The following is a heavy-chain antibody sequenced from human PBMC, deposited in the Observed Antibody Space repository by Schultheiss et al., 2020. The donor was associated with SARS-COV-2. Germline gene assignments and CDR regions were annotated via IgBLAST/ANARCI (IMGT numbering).Heavy chain of an antibody. Sequence: ASVKVSCKASGYTFTSYGISWVRQAPGQGLEWMGWISAYNGNTNYAQKLQGRVTMTTDTSTSTAYMELRSLRSDDTAVYYCARGDTAMAFAEYFQHWGQGTLVTVSS. CDR1: GYTFTSYG. CDR3: ARGDTAMAFAEYFQH. D-gene: IGHD5-18*01. J-gene: IGHJ1*01. CDR2: ISAYNGNT. V-gene: IGHV1-18*04.